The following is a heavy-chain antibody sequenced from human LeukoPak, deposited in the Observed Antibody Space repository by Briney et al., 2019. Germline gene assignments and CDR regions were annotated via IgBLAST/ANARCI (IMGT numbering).Heavy chain of an antibody. V-gene: IGHV4-4*09. J-gene: IGHJ6*03. D-gene: IGHD5-24*01. CDR2: IYTSGST. CDR3: ARSVEMATPRHYYYYYMDV. CDR1: GGSISSYY. Sequence: PSETLSLTCTVSGGSISSYYWSWIRQPPGKGLEWIGCIYTSGSTNYNPSLKSRVTISVDTSKNQFSLKLSSVTAADTAVYYCARSVEMATPRHYYYYYMDVWGKGTTVTVSS.